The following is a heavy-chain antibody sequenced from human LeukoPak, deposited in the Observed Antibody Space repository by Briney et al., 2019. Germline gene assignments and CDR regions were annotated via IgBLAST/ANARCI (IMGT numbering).Heavy chain of an antibody. CDR2: MYTSGST. CDR1: GGPMSSYY. Sequence: SETLSLTRTVSGGPMSSYYWTWIRQPAGKGLEWIGRMYTSGSTNYNPSLKSRVSMSIDTSKKQFSLRLHSVTAADTAVYYCATYDQQLAFDNWGQGTLVTVSS. V-gene: IGHV4-4*07. CDR3: ATYDQQLAFDN. J-gene: IGHJ4*02. D-gene: IGHD6-13*01.